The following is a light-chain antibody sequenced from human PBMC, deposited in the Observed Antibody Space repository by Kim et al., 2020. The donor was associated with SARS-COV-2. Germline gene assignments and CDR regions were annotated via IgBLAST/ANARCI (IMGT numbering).Light chain of an antibody. CDR2: DAS. CDR3: QQYKSYGYT. CDR1: QSISSW. Sequence: DIQMTQSPSTLSASVGDRVTITCRASQSISSWLAWYQQKPGKAPKLLIYDASSLESGVPSRFSGSGSGTEFTLTISSLQPDDFATYYCQQYKSYGYTFGQGTKLEI. J-gene: IGKJ2*01. V-gene: IGKV1-5*01.